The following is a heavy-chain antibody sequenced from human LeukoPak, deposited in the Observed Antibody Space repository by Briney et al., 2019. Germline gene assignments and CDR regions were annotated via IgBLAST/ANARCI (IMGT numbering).Heavy chain of an antibody. CDR2: INSDGSST. V-gene: IGHV3-74*01. J-gene: IGHJ4*02. CDR1: GFTFSSYW. Sequence: PGGSLRLSCAASGFTFSSYWMHWVRQAPGKGLVWVSRINSDGSSTTYADSVKGRFTISRDNAKNTLYLQMNSLRAEDTAVYYCVRGSVLRYFDWFTFDYWGQGTLVTVSS. D-gene: IGHD3-9*01. CDR3: VRGSVLRYFDWFTFDY.